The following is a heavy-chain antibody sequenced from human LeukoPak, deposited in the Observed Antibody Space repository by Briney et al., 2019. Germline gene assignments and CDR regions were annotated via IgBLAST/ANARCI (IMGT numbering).Heavy chain of an antibody. CDR1: GFTFSSYS. CDR2: ISSSSSTI. J-gene: IGHJ2*01. CDR3: ARGPFITQALRRRSYFDL. D-gene: IGHD3-22*01. V-gene: IGHV3-48*01. Sequence: GGSLRLSCAASGFTFSSYSMNWVRQAPGKGLEWVSYISSSSSTIYYADSVKGRFTISRDNAKNSLYLQMNSLRAEDTAVYYCARGPFITQALRRRSYFDLWGRGTLVTVSS.